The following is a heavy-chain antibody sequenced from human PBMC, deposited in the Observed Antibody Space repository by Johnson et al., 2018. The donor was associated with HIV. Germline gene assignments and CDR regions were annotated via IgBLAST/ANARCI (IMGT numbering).Heavy chain of an antibody. V-gene: IGHV3-30*18. CDR1: GFTFSSYG. CDR2: ISYDGTNK. J-gene: IGHJ3*02. D-gene: IGHD2-21*01. CDR3: AKAYCPGCDGFDI. Sequence: QVQLVESGGGVVQPGRSLRLSCAASGFTFSSYGMHWVRQAPGKGLEWVAVISYDGTNKYYGDSVKGRFTISRDNSKNTLFLQMDSLRTEDTGVYYCAKAYCPGCDGFDIWGQGTLVTVSS.